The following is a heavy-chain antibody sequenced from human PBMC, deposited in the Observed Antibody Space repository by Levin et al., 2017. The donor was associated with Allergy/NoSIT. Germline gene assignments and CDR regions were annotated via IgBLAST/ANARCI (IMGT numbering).Heavy chain of an antibody. CDR2: ISVSGSYI. CDR3: AREACSGSTCYRSYFFDY. CDR1: GFDFSDYY. J-gene: IGHJ4*02. V-gene: IGHV3-11*05. D-gene: IGHD2-2*01. Sequence: GGSLRLSCAASGFDFSDYYMSWIRQAPGKGLEWVSYISVSGSYIRYADSVKGRFTISRDSAKNSLYLQMNSLRAEDTAVYYCAREACSGSTCYRSYFFDYWGQGALVTVSS.